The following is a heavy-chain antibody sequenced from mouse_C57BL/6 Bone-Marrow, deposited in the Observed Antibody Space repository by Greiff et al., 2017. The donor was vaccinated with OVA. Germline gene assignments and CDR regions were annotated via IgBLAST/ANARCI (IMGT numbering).Heavy chain of an antibody. D-gene: IGHD1-1*01. CDR3: TRFGLLQRAWFAY. V-gene: IGHV1-15*01. J-gene: IGHJ3*01. Sequence: VQLQQSGAELVRPGASVTLSCKASGYTFTDYEMHWVKQTPVHGLEWIGAIDPETGGTAYNQKFKGKAILTADKSSSTAYMELRSLTSEDSAVYYCTRFGLLQRAWFAYWGQGTLVTVSA. CDR1: GYTFTDYE. CDR2: IDPETGGT.